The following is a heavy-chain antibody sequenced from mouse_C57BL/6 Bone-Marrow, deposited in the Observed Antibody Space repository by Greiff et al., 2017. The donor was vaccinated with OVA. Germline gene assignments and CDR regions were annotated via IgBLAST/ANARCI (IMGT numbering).Heavy chain of an antibody. Sequence: QVQLQQSGAELARPGASVKMSCKASGYTFTSYTMHWVKQRPGQGLEWIGYINPSSGYTKYHQTFKDKATLTADKSSSTDNIQVSCLTSEDSAIYYFASRLRCYAIDYWGQGTSVTVSS. CDR3: ASRLRCYAIDY. D-gene: IGHD1-1*01. V-gene: IGHV1-4*01. J-gene: IGHJ4*01. CDR1: GYTFTSYT. CDR2: INPSSGYT.